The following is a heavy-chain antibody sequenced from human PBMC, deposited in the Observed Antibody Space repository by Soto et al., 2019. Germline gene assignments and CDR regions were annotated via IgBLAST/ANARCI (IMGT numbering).Heavy chain of an antibody. CDR3: AKYSSSWSPVY. CDR1: GFTVSSNY. J-gene: IGHJ4*02. CDR2: IYSGGST. D-gene: IGHD6-13*01. V-gene: IGHV3-66*01. Sequence: EVQLVESGGGLVQPGGSLRLSCAASGFTVSSNYMSWVRQAPGKGLEWVSVIYSGGSTYYADSVKGRFTISRDNSKNTLYLQMNSLRAEDTAVYYCAKYSSSWSPVYWCQGTLVTVSS.